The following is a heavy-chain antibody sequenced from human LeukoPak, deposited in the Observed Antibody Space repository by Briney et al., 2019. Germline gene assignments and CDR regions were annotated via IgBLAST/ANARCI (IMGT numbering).Heavy chain of an antibody. CDR2: INHSGST. CDR1: GGSFSGYY. V-gene: IGHV4-34*01. D-gene: IGHD3-9*01. CDR3: ARGPHVLRYFDWLLPGVCFDY. J-gene: IGHJ4*02. Sequence: PSETLSLTCAVYGGSFSGYYWSWIRQPPGKGLEWIGEINHSGSTNYNPSLKSRVTISVDTSKNQFSLKLSSVTAADTAVYYCARGPHVLRYFDWLLPGVCFDYWGQGTLVTVSS.